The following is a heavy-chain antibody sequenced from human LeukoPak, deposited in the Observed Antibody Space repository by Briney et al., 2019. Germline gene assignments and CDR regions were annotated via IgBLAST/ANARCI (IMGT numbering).Heavy chain of an antibody. CDR2: IYYSGST. CDR3: ARVGGSYPYGMTS. V-gene: IGHV4-61*01. Sequence: SETLSLTCTVSGGSVSSGSYYWSWIRQPPGKGLEWIGYIYYSGSTNYNPSLKSRVTISIDTSKNQFSLKLSSVTAADTAVYYCARVGGSYPYGMTSGAKGPRSPSP. D-gene: IGHD1-26*01. J-gene: IGHJ6*02. CDR1: GGSVSSGSYY.